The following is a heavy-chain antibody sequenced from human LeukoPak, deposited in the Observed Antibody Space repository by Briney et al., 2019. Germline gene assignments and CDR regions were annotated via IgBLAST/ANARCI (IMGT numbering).Heavy chain of an antibody. Sequence: PSETLSLTCAVYGGSFSGYYWSWIRQPPGKGLEWIGEINHSGSTNYNPSLKSRVTISVDTSKNQFSLKLSSVTAADTAVYYCARVSLGAYYYDSSGYYKDWFDPWGQGTLVTVSS. CDR2: INHSGST. CDR1: GGSFSGYY. D-gene: IGHD3-22*01. J-gene: IGHJ5*02. CDR3: ARVSLGAYYYDSSGYYKDWFDP. V-gene: IGHV4-34*01.